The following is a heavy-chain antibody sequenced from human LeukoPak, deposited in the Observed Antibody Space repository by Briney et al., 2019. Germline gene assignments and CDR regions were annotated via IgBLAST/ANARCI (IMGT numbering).Heavy chain of an antibody. J-gene: IGHJ6*02. V-gene: IGHV4-4*02. CDR3: ARGFYSNYYYGMDV. CDR1: GDSINSLDL. Sequence: SGTLSLTCTVSGDSINSLDLWSWVRQPPGKGLEWIGEMYLSGTTHSNPSVKSRVTISIDKSKNQFFLNLSSVTAADTAVYYCARGFYSNYYYGMDVWGQGTTVTVSS. CDR2: MYLSGTT. D-gene: IGHD4-11*01.